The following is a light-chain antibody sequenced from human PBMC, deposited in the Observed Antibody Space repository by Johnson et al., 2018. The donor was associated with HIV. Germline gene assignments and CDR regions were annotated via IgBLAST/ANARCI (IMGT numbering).Light chain of an antibody. J-gene: IGLJ1*01. CDR1: SSNIGNNY. Sequence: QPVLTQPPSVSAAPGQKVTISCSGSSSNIGNNYVSWYQQLPGTAPKLLIYDNHNRPSGNPDRFSGSKSGTSATLALNGLQTGDDADYSCGTWDVSPSAYVFGTGTEVTVL. CDR3: GTWDVSPSAYV. CDR2: DNH. V-gene: IGLV1-51*01.